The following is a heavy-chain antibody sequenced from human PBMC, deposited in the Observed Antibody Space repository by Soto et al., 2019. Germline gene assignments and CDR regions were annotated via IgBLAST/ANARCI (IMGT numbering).Heavy chain of an antibody. CDR2: IYYSGST. CDR3: ARRYGGNFDY. V-gene: IGHV4-61*08. Sequence: PSETLSLTCTVSGGSISSGDYYWSWIRHPPGKGLEWIGYIYYSGSTNYNPSLKSRVTISVDTSKNQFSLKLSSVTAADTAVYYCARRYGGNFDYWGQGTLVTVSS. CDR1: GGSISSGDYY. J-gene: IGHJ4*02. D-gene: IGHD1-26*01.